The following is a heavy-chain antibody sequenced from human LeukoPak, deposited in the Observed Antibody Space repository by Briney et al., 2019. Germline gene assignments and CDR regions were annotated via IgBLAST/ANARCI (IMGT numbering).Heavy chain of an antibody. J-gene: IGHJ4*02. CDR3: ARRLLSGETLDY. D-gene: IGHD3-3*01. V-gene: IGHV4-39*01. CDR1: GGSISSSNYY. CDR2: IYYSGST. Sequence: SETLSLTCTVSGGSISSSNYYWGWIRQPPGKGLEWIGSIYYSGSTFYDPSLKNRVTILVDTSKNQFSLKLSSVTAADTAVYYCARRLLSGETLDYWGQGALVTVSS.